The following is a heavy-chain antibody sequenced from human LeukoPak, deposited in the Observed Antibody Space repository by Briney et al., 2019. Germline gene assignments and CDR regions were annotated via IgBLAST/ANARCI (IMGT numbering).Heavy chain of an antibody. V-gene: IGHV3-53*01. CDR1: GFLINNYY. Sequence: GGSLRLSCVPSGFLINNYYMNWVRQAPGKGLEWVSVIYTGGNRDYADCVRGRFNISRDSSKNTVFLQMNSERAEDTAVYYCARAPGIAAAGTHFDFWGQGTMVTVSS. J-gene: IGHJ4*02. D-gene: IGHD6-13*01. CDR3: ARAPGIAAAGTHFDF. CDR2: IYTGGNR.